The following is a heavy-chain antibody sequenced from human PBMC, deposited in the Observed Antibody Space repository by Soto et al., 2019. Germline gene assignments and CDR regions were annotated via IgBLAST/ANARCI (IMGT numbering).Heavy chain of an antibody. D-gene: IGHD2-8*01. J-gene: IGHJ6*02. V-gene: IGHV3-23*01. Sequence: VQLLESGGGLVQPGGSLRLSCAASGFTFSSYAMSWVRQAPGKGLEWVSAISGSGGSTYYADSVKGRFTISRDNSKNTLYLQMNSLRAEDTAVYYCAKGAGGVYYYYYGMDVWGQGTTVTVSS. CDR2: ISGSGGST. CDR3: AKGAGGVYYYYYGMDV. CDR1: GFTFSSYA.